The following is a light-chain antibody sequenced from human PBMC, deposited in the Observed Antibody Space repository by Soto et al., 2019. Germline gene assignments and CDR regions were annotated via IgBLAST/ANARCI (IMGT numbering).Light chain of an antibody. CDR2: DAS. J-gene: IGKJ4*01. Sequence: EIVFTHSPATLSLSPGERATLSCRASQSVSSYLAWYQQKPGQAPRLLIYDASNRATGIPARFSGSGSGTDFTLTISSLEPEDFAVHYCQQRSNWPSLTFGGGTKVDIK. CDR3: QQRSNWPSLT. V-gene: IGKV3-11*01. CDR1: QSVSSY.